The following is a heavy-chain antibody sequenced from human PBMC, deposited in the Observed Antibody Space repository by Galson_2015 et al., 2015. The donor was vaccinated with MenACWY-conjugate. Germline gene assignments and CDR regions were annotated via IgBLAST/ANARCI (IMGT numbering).Heavy chain of an antibody. V-gene: IGHV3-21*01. J-gene: IGHJ4*02. CDR2: ISSSSSYI. CDR1: GFTFNSYS. Sequence: SLRLSCAASGFTFNSYSMNWVRQAPGKGLEWVSSISSSSSYIYYADSVKGRFTISRDNAKNSLYLQMNSLRAEDTAVYYCARDLVLLRPIDYWGQGTLVTVSS. D-gene: IGHD3-10*01. CDR3: ARDLVLLRPIDY.